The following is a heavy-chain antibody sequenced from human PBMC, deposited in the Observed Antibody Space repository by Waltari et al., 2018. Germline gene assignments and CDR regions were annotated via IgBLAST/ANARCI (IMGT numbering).Heavy chain of an antibody. J-gene: IGHJ4*02. CDR1: GGTFSSYA. V-gene: IGHV1-69*05. CDR2: IIPIFGTA. CDR3: ARAADPYYYGSGSYYPAFDY. Sequence: QVQLVQSGAEVKKPGSSVKVSCTASGGTFSSYAISWVRQAPGQGLEWMGGIIPIFGTANYAQKFQGRVTITTDESTSTAYMELSSLRSEDTAVYYCARAADPYYYGSGSYYPAFDYWGQGTLVTVSS. D-gene: IGHD3-10*01.